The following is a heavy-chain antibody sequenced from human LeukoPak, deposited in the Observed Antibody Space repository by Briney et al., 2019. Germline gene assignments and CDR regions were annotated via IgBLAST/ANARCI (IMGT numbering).Heavy chain of an antibody. J-gene: IGHJ5*02. CDR3: ARDLNRRSGGWFDP. CDR1: GYSISSGYY. D-gene: IGHD2/OR15-2a*01. CDR2: IYHSGST. V-gene: IGHV4-38-2*02. Sequence: SETLSLTCTVSGYSISSGYYWGWIRQPPGKGLEWIGSIYHSGSTYYNPSLKSRVTISVDTSKNQFSLKLSSVTAADTAVYYCARDLNRRSGGWFDPWGQGTLVTVSS.